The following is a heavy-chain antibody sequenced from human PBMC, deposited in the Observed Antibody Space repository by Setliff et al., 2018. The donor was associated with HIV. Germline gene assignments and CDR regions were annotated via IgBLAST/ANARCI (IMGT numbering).Heavy chain of an antibody. Sequence: SETLSLTCAVSGYSISSGYYWGWIRQPPGKGLEWIGSIYHSVSTYYNPSLRSRVTISVDTSKNQFSLKLSSVTAADTAVYYCAREAYGSGSYPSFGLDYWGQGTLVTVSS. D-gene: IGHD3-10*01. CDR2: IYHSVST. CDR1: GYSISSGYY. J-gene: IGHJ4*02. CDR3: AREAYGSGSYPSFGLDY. V-gene: IGHV4-38-2*01.